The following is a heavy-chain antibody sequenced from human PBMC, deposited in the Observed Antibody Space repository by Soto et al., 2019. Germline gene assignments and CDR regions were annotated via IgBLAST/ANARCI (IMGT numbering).Heavy chain of an antibody. CDR2: INPNSGGT. CDR1: GYTFTGYY. D-gene: IGHD2-8*01. Sequence: QVQLVQSGAEVKKPGASVKVSCKASGYTFTGYYMHWVRQAPGQGLEWMGWINPNSGGTNYAQKFQGWVIMTRDTSITRAYMKLIRLISDDTAVYYCARGPNMLNPRFDYWGQGTLVTVSS. CDR3: ARGPNMLNPRFDY. J-gene: IGHJ4*02. V-gene: IGHV1-2*04.